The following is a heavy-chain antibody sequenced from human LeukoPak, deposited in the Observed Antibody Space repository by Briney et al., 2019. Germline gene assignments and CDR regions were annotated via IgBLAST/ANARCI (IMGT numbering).Heavy chain of an antibody. CDR3: ARRIAVPGSYYFDY. V-gene: IGHV4-59*08. CDR2: IYYSGTT. CDR1: GGSISSYY. D-gene: IGHD6-13*01. J-gene: IGHJ4*02. Sequence: PSETLSLTRTVSGGSISSYYWTWIRQPPGKGLEWIGYIYYSGTTNYNPSLKSRVTLSLDTSKNQFSLRLSSVTAADTAVYYCARRIAVPGSYYFDYWGQGTLVTVSS.